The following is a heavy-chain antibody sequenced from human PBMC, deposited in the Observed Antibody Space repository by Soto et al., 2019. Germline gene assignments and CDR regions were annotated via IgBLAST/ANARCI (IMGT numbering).Heavy chain of an antibody. Sequence: GGSLRLSCAASGFTFSDYYMSWIRQAPGKGLEWVSYISSSSSYTNYADSVKGRFTISRDNAKNSLYLQMNSLRAEDTAVYYCARVSFDYVWGSPYYFDYWGQGTLVTVSS. CDR1: GFTFSDYY. V-gene: IGHV3-11*06. CDR3: ARVSFDYVWGSPYYFDY. D-gene: IGHD3-16*01. J-gene: IGHJ4*02. CDR2: ISSSSSYT.